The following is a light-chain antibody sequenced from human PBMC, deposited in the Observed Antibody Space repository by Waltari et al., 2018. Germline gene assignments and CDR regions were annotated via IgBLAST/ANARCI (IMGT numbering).Light chain of an antibody. V-gene: IGKV3-20*01. CDR3: QQYGASPYT. Sequence: ETVLTQSPGTLSLSPGERATLSCRASQSVSTNFLAWYQQKAGQAPRLLIYGASRRATGMPDRVSGSGSGTDFTLMISRLEPEECAVYYCQQYGASPYTFGQGTKLEI. CDR2: GAS. J-gene: IGKJ2*01. CDR1: QSVSTNF.